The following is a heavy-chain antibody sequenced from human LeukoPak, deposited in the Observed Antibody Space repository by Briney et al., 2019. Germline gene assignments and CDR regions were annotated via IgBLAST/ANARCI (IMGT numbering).Heavy chain of an antibody. CDR1: GGSIRSGDYS. J-gene: IGHJ4*02. D-gene: IGHD3-9*01. Sequence: SETLSLTCTVSGGSIRSGDYSWNWIRQHPGKGLEWIGYIYYSGSTNYNPSLKSRVTISVDTSKNQFSLKLSSVTAADTAVYYCARGLDFDWLLRFDYWGQGTLVTVSS. CDR2: IYYSGST. CDR3: ARGLDFDWLLRFDY. V-gene: IGHV4-61*08.